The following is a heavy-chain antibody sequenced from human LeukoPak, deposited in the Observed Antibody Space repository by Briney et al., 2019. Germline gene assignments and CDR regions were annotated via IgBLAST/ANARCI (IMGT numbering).Heavy chain of an antibody. CDR3: AKDDAWGRFYH. CDR1: GFTFSTYW. V-gene: IGHV3-23*01. Sequence: GGSLRLSCAASGFTFSTYWMNWVRQAPGKGLEWVSGSSSIGGRTYYADSVKGRFTVTRDNSRNTLHLQMNSLIVEDTGVYYCAKDDAWGRFYHWGQGTLVTVSS. J-gene: IGHJ1*01. D-gene: IGHD3-16*01. CDR2: SSSIGGRT.